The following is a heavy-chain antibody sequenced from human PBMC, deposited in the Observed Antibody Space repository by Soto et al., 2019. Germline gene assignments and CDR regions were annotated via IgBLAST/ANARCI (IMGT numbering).Heavy chain of an antibody. J-gene: IGHJ4*02. CDR3: AKEFYYDASGKYSDLYFGS. CDR2: ISTRGGRT. Sequence: GGSLRLSCAASGFSFSSYATSWVRQAPPQGLEWVSSISTRGGRTYYADSVKGRFSISRDNSANAVYLDMDNLRAEDTGIYYCAKEFYYDASGKYSDLYFGSWGQGALVTVSS. D-gene: IGHD3-22*01. CDR1: GFSFSSYA. V-gene: IGHV3-23*01.